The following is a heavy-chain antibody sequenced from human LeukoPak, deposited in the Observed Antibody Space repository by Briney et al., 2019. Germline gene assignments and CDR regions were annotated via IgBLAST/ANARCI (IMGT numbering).Heavy chain of an antibody. CDR3: ARDRAYSAFDY. D-gene: IGHD1-26*01. V-gene: IGHV3-7*03. CDR1: GFTFRTSW. CDR2: INPDGSEK. Sequence: GGSLRLSCAVSGFTFRTSWMTWVRQAPGRGVGRGAIINPDGSEKYYLESLKGRIAISRDNAENSVHLQMNSLKAEDTAIYYCARDRAYSAFDYWGQGTLVTVSS. J-gene: IGHJ4*02.